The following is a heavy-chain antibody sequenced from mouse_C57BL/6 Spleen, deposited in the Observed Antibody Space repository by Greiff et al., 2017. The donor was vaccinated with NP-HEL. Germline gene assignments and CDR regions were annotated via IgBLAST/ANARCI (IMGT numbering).Heavy chain of an antibody. CDR1: GFTFSSYA. J-gene: IGHJ2*01. CDR2: ISDGGSYT. D-gene: IGHD1-1*02. Sequence: VQVVESGGGLVKPGGSLKLSCAASGFTFSSYAMSWVRQTPEKRLEWVATISDGGSYTYYPDNVKGRFTISRDNAKNNLYLQMSHLKSEDTAMYYCARDGVGLDYWGQGTTLTVSS. V-gene: IGHV5-4*01. CDR3: ARDGVGLDY.